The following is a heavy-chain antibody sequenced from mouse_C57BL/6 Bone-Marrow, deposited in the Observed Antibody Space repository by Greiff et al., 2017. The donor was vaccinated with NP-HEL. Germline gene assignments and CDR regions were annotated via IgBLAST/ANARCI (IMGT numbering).Heavy chain of an antibody. Sequence: QVQLKESGAELVRPGTSVKMSCKASGYTFTNYWIGWAKQRPGHGLEWIGDIYPGGGYTNYNEKFKGKATLTADKSSSTAYMQFSSLTSEDSAIYYCARREGYAMDYWGQGTSVTVSS. J-gene: IGHJ4*01. CDR3: ARREGYAMDY. V-gene: IGHV1-63*01. CDR1: GYTFTNYW. CDR2: IYPGGGYT.